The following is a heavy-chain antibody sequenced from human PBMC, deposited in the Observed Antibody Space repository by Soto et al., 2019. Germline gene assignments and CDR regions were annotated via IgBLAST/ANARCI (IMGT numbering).Heavy chain of an antibody. J-gene: IGHJ4*02. Sequence: QVQLVQSGAEVKKPGASVKVSCKASGYTFTSYAMHWVRQAPGQRLEWMGWINAGNGNTKYSQKFQGRVTITRDTSASTAYMELSSLRSEDTAVYYCARRPPTTVTPHFDYWGQGTLVTVSS. CDR2: INAGNGNT. D-gene: IGHD4-17*01. CDR3: ARRPPTTVTPHFDY. V-gene: IGHV1-3*01. CDR1: GYTFTSYA.